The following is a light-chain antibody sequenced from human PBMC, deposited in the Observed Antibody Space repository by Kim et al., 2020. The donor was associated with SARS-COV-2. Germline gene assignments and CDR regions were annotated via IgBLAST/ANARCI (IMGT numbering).Light chain of an antibody. Sequence: DIQMTQSPSTLSASVGDRVTIPCRASQSISSWLAWYQQKPGTAPKLLIYKASSLESGVPSRFSGSGSGTEFTLTISSLQPDDFATYYCQQYNNYPYSVGQGTKLEIK. CDR1: QSISSW. J-gene: IGKJ2*03. V-gene: IGKV1-5*03. CDR2: KAS. CDR3: QQYNNYPYS.